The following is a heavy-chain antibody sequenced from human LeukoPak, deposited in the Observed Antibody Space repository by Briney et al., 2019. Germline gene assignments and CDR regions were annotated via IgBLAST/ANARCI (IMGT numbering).Heavy chain of an antibody. D-gene: IGHD4-17*01. J-gene: IGHJ2*01. CDR1: GYIFTSYW. V-gene: IGHV5-51*01. Sequence: GASLKISCKGSGYIFTSYWIGWVRQLPGKGLEWMGIIYPGDSDTRYSPSFQGQVTISADKSISTAYLQWSSLKASDTAMYYCASSTVTEYFDLWGRGTLVTVSS. CDR2: IYPGDSDT. CDR3: ASSTVTEYFDL.